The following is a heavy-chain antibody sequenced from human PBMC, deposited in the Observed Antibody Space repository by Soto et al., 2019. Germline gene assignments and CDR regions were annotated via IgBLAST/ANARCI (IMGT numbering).Heavy chain of an antibody. D-gene: IGHD3-10*01. CDR2: ISYDGGNK. Sequence: GGSLRLSCAASGFTFSSYAMHWVRQAPGKGLEWVAVISYDGGNKYYADSVKGRFTISRDNSKNTLYLQMNSLRAEDTAVYYCAVTGRGYYYYYYGMDVWGQGTTVTVSS. V-gene: IGHV3-30-3*01. CDR1: GFTFSSYA. J-gene: IGHJ6*02. CDR3: AVTGRGYYYYYYGMDV.